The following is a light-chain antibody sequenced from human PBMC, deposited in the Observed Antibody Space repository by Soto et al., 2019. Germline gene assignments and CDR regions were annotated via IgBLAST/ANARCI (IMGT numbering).Light chain of an antibody. CDR1: QNIDTY. V-gene: IGKV1-39*01. CDR3: QQSYNFPRT. CDR2: SAY. Sequence: DIQMTQSPSSLSASVGDRVTITCRASQNIDTYLNWYLQKPGQAPKLLIYSAYSLQSGVSPRCSGDGSGTDFTLTISSLQPEEFATYYCQQSYNFPRTFGQGTTV. J-gene: IGKJ1*01.